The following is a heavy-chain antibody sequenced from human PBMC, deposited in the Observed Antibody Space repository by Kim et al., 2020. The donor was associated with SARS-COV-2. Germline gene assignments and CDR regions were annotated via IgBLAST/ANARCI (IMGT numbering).Heavy chain of an antibody. CDR2: INHSGST. Sequence: SETLSLTCAVYGGSFSGYYWSWIRQPPGKGLEWIGEINHSGSTNYNPSLKSRVTISVDTSKNQFSLKLSSVTAADTAVYYCARGRSYYDFWSGYYTRVVFDYWGQGTLVTVSS. V-gene: IGHV4-34*01. J-gene: IGHJ4*02. D-gene: IGHD3-3*01. CDR3: ARGRSYYDFWSGYYTRVVFDY. CDR1: GGSFSGYY.